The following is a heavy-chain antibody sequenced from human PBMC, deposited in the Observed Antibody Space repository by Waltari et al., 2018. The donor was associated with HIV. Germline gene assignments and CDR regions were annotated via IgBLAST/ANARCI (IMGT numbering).Heavy chain of an antibody. CDR3: TTDLWEGDTLDRNC. J-gene: IGHJ4*02. Sequence: EVQLVESGGGSVKPGGSLRLSCAASGFVFRYAWMNWVRQAPGKGLEWVGRIKSKTDGGTTDYAAAVNGRFSISRDDEKNTVHLQMNSLKTEDTAVYYCTTDLWEGDTLDRNCWGQGTLVTVSS. D-gene: IGHD1-26*01. V-gene: IGHV3-15*01. CDR1: GFVFRYAW. CDR2: IKSKTDGGTT.